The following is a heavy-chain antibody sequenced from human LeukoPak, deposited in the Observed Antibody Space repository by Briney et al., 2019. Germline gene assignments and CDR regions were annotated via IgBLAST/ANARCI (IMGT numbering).Heavy chain of an antibody. CDR2: ISSSGST. CDR1: GDSISYFY. CDR3: ARGVMAAGGNDFDY. Sequence: SETLSLTCSVSGDSISYFYWSWIRQAAGKGLEWIGRISSSGSTDYNASLKSRVTMSVDTSKNQLSLKVISVTAADTAVYYCARGVMAAGGNDFDYWDQGTLVTVSS. D-gene: IGHD4-23*01. V-gene: IGHV4-4*07. J-gene: IGHJ4*02.